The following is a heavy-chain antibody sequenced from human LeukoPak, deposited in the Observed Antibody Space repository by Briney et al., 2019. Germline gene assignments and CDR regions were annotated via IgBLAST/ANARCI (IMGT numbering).Heavy chain of an antibody. J-gene: IGHJ4*02. D-gene: IGHD5-18*01. CDR1: GGPISSSSDY. CDR3: ARHRGYSYGYVDY. V-gene: IGHV4-39*01. Sequence: SETLSLTCIVSGGPISSSSDYWGWIRQPPGKGLEWIGSIYYSGSTYYNPSLKSRVTISVDTSKNQFSLKLSSLTAADTAVYYCARHRGYSYGYVDYWGQGTLVTVSS. CDR2: IYYSGST.